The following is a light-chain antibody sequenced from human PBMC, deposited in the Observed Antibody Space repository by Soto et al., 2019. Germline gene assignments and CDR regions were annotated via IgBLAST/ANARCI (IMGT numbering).Light chain of an antibody. J-gene: IGLJ1*01. CDR2: EVT. CDR3: SSYAGSNNKV. CDR1: SSDVGSYNY. Sequence: QSALTQPPSASGSPGQSVTISCTGTSSDVGSYNYVSWYQQHPGKAPKLMIYEVTKRPSGVPDRFSGSKSGNTASLTVSGLQADDEADYYCSSYAGSNNKVFGTGTK. V-gene: IGLV2-8*01.